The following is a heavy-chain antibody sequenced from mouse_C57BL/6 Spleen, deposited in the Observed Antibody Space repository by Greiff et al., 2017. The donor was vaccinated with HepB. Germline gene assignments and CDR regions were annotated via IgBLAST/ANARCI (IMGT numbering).Heavy chain of an antibody. Sequence: QVQLQQSGPELVKPGASVKISCKASGYAFSSSWMNWVKQRPGKGLEWIGRIYPGDGDTNYNGKFKGKATLTADKSSSTAYMQLSSLTSEDSAVYFCARSTYDGPDVWGTGTTVTVYS. D-gene: IGHD2-3*01. V-gene: IGHV1-82*01. CDR1: GYAFSSSW. J-gene: IGHJ1*03. CDR3: ARSTYDGPDV. CDR2: IYPGDGDT.